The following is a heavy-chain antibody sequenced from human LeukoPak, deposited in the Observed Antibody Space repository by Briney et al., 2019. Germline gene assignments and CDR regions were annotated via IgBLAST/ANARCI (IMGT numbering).Heavy chain of an antibody. D-gene: IGHD1-1*01. CDR1: GFTFSSYG. CDR3: ARDLWRGTFDY. Sequence: GRSLRLSCAASGFTFSSYGMHWVRQAPGKGLEWVAVIWYDGSNKYYADSVKGRFTISRDNSKNTLYLQMNSLRAEDTAVYYCARDLWRGTFDYWGQGTLVTVSS. V-gene: IGHV3-33*01. J-gene: IGHJ4*02. CDR2: IWYDGSNK.